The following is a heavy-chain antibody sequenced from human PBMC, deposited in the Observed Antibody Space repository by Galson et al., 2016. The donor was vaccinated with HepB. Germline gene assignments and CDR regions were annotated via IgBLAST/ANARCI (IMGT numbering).Heavy chain of an antibody. Sequence: QSGAEVKEPGESLRISCKGSGYSFSSYWITWVRQRPGKGLEWIGGVDPGDSYGNYSPSFQGHVTISADKSISTASLQWTNLKASDTAMYYCARHRGRHGYNDFDYWGQGTLVTVSS. D-gene: IGHD5-24*01. CDR2: VDPGDSYG. J-gene: IGHJ4*02. V-gene: IGHV5-10-1*01. CDR1: GYSFSSYW. CDR3: ARHRGRHGYNDFDY.